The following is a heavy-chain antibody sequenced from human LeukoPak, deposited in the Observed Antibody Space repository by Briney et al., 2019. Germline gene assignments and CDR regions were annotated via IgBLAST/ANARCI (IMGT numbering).Heavy chain of an antibody. D-gene: IGHD2-2*01. Sequence: YNPSLKSRVTISVDTSKNQFSLKLSSVTAADTAVYYCARGGYCSSTSCRDFYYYYGMDVWGKGTKVTVSS. J-gene: IGHJ6*04. CDR3: ARGGYCSSTSCRDFYYYYGMDV. V-gene: IGHV4-34*01.